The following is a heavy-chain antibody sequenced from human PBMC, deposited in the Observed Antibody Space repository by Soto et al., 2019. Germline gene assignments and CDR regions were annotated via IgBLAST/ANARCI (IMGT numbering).Heavy chain of an antibody. D-gene: IGHD3-22*01. CDR3: ARASRNYYDSSGYLYYFDY. V-gene: IGHV3-66*01. Sequence: GGSLRLSCAASGFTFSNYMSWVRQAPGKGLEWVSVIYSGGSTYYADSVKGRFTISRDNSKNTLYLQMNSLRAEDTAVYYCARASRNYYDSSGYLYYFDYWGQGTLVTVSS. J-gene: IGHJ4*02. CDR1: GFTFSNY. CDR2: IYSGGST.